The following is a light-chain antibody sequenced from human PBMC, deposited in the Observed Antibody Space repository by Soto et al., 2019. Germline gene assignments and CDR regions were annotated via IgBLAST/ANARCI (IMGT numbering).Light chain of an antibody. Sequence: DFQMTQSPSTLSASVGVRVTITCRASQSISSWLAWYQQKPGKAPKLLICKASSLESGVPSRFSGSGSGTEFTLTISSLQPDDFATDYCQQYNSYPSFGGGTKVEIK. J-gene: IGKJ4*01. V-gene: IGKV1-5*03. CDR1: QSISSW. CDR2: KAS. CDR3: QQYNSYPS.